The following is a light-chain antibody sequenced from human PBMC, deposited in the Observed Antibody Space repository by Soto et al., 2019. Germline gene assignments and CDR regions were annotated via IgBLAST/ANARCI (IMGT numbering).Light chain of an antibody. V-gene: IGKV3-20*01. Sequence: EIVLTQSPGTLSLSPGERATLSCLARQSVWSNYLAWYQQKPGQAPRHLIHGISSRATGIPDRFSGGGSGTDFTLTISRLEAEDLSVYYCQQYGGSPTTCGGGTKVEIK. CDR3: QQYGGSPTT. J-gene: IGKJ4*01. CDR2: GIS. CDR1: QSVWSNY.